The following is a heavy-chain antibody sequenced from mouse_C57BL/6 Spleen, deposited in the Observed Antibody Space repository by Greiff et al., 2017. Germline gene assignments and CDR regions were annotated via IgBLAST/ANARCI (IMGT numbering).Heavy chain of an antibody. Sequence: VQLQQSGAELMKPGASVKLSCKATGYTFTGYWIEWVKQRPGHGLEWIGEILPGSGSTNYNEKFKGKATFTADTSSNTAYMQLSSLTTEDSAIYYCARGSVDGYYDYYAMDYWGQGTSVTVSS. J-gene: IGHJ4*01. V-gene: IGHV1-9*01. CDR3: ARGSVDGYYDYYAMDY. CDR1: GYTFTGYW. CDR2: ILPGSGST. D-gene: IGHD2-3*01.